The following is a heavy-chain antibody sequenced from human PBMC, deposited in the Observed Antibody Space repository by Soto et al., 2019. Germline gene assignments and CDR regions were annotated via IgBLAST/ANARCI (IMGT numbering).Heavy chain of an antibody. CDR2: ISGSGGST. D-gene: IGHD6-6*01. Sequence: EVQLLESGGGLVQPGGSLRLSCAASGCTFSSYAMSWVRQAPGKGLEWVSAISGSGGSTYYADSVKGRFTISRDNSKNTMYLQMNSLRAEETAVYYCAKDPHLYSSSSPQGNYWGQGTLVTVSS. CDR1: GCTFSSYA. V-gene: IGHV3-23*01. CDR3: AKDPHLYSSSSPQGNY. J-gene: IGHJ4*02.